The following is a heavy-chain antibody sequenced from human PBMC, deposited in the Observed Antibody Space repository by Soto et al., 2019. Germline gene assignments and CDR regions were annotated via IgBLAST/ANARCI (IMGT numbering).Heavy chain of an antibody. Sequence: SQTLSLTCAISGDSVSSNSAAWNWIRQSPSRGLEWLGRTYYRSKWYNDYAVSVKSRITINPDTSKNQFSLQLNSVTPEDTAVYYCARVGSYYGSGSRNWFDPWGQGTLVTVSS. V-gene: IGHV6-1*01. CDR3: ARVGSYYGSGSRNWFDP. D-gene: IGHD3-10*01. CDR2: TYYRSKWYN. CDR1: GDSVSSNSAA. J-gene: IGHJ5*02.